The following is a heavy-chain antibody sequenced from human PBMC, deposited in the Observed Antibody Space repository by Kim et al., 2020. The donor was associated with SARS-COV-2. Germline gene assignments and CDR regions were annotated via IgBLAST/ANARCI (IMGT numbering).Heavy chain of an antibody. CDR1: GYTFTSYG. CDR2: ISAYNGNT. J-gene: IGHJ4*02. CDR3: ARDPPYYYGSGAYDY. V-gene: IGHV1-18*01. Sequence: ASVKVSCKASGYTFTSYGISWVRQAPGQGLEWMGWISAYNGNTNYAQKLQGRVTMTTDTSTSTAYMELRSLRSDDTAVDYCARDPPYYYGSGAYDYWGQGTLVTVSS. D-gene: IGHD3-10*01.